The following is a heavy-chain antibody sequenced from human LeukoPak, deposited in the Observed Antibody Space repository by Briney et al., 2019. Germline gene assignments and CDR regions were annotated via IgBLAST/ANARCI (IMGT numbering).Heavy chain of an antibody. CDR2: ISYDGSYK. CDR3: AKVGDYGDYALDY. CDR1: GFTFSSYG. D-gene: IGHD4-17*01. J-gene: IGHJ4*02. Sequence: GGSLRLSCAASGFTFSSYGMHWVRQAPGKGLEWVAVISYDGSYKYYADPVKGRFTISRDNSKNTLYLQMNSLRAEDTAVYYCAKVGDYGDYALDYWGQGTLVTVSS. V-gene: IGHV3-30*18.